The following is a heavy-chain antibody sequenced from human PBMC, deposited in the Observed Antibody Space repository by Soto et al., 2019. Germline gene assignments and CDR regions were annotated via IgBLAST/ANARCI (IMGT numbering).Heavy chain of an antibody. V-gene: IGHV1-2*02. Sequence: ASVKVSCKASGYTFTGYYMHWVRQAPGQGLEWMGWINPNSGGTNYAQKFQGRVTMTRDTSISTAYMELSRLRSDDTAVYYCARDRIAAAGYYFDYWGQGTLVTVSS. CDR1: GYTFTGYY. CDR2: INPNSGGT. CDR3: ARDRIAAAGYYFDY. D-gene: IGHD6-13*01. J-gene: IGHJ4*02.